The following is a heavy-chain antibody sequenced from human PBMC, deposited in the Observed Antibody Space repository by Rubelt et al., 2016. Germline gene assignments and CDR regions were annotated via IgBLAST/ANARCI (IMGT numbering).Heavy chain of an antibody. Sequence: QITLKESGPTLVKPTQTLTLTCTFSGFSLSTSGVCVGWIRQPPGKALEWLALIYWDDDKRYSPSLKSRLTITKDTSKNHVVLTMTNMDPVDTATYYCAHSIVGATRVRTIHEFDYWGQGTLVTVSS. J-gene: IGHJ4*02. CDR1: GFSLSTSGVC. CDR2: IYWDDDK. D-gene: IGHD1-26*01. CDR3: AHSIVGATRVRTIHEFDY. V-gene: IGHV2-5*02.